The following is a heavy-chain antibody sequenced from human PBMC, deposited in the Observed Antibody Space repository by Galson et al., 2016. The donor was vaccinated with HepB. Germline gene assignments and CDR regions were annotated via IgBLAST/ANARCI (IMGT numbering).Heavy chain of an antibody. CDR2: IVVGNNNT. CDR3: ATAKPGSDIRSVFDY. D-gene: IGHD2-2*02. J-gene: IGHJ4*02. CDR1: GFTFSGSA. V-gene: IGHV1-58*01. Sequence: SVKVSCKASGFTFSGSAVQWVLQVPGQRLEWIGWIVVGNNNTYYAQNFQERVTITRDMSATTAHMELRSLRSEDSAVYYCATAKPGSDIRSVFDYWGQGTLVTVSS.